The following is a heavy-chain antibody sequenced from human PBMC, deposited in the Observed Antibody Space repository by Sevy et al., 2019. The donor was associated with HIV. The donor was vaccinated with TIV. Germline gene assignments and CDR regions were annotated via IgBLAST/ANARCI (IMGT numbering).Heavy chain of an antibody. V-gene: IGHV3-30*18. J-gene: IGHJ4*02. CDR1: GFTFSRYV. Sequence: GGSLRLSCAASGFTFSRYVMHWVRQAPGKGLEWLAVLSYDGSDESYADSVRGRFTISRDNGKNTLFLQMNSLRAEDTAVYYCAKRVLNHQFLLDYWGQGTLVTVSS. CDR2: LSYDGSDE. D-gene: IGHD2-8*01. CDR3: AKRVLNHQFLLDY.